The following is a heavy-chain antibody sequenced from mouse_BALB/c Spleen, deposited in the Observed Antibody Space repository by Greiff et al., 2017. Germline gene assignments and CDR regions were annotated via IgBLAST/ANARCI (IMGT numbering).Heavy chain of an antibody. CDR1: GFTFTDYY. J-gene: IGHJ1*01. D-gene: IGHD2-14*01. CDR2: IRNKANGYTT. CDR3: ARDSYYRYDGYFDV. V-gene: IGHV7-3*02. Sequence: EVQLVESGGGLVQPGGSLRLSCATSGFTFTDYYMSWVRQPPGKALEWLGFIRNKANGYTTEYSASVKGRFTISRDNSQSILYLQMNTLRAEDSATYYCARDSYYRYDGYFDVWGAGTTVTVSS.